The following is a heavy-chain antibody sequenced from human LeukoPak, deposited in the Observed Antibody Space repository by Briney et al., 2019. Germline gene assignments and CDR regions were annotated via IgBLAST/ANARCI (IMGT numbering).Heavy chain of an antibody. CDR1: GFTFSSYG. Sequence: PGGSLRLSCAASGFTFSSYGMHWVRQAPGKGLERVAVISYDRSNTYYADSVKCRFTISRDNSKNMLYLQMNRLRAEHPAVYYCAKPYYYGSRSYMDYWGQGTLVTVSS. J-gene: IGHJ4*02. CDR2: ISYDRSNT. V-gene: IGHV3-30*18. CDR3: AKPYYYGSRSYMDY. D-gene: IGHD3-10*01.